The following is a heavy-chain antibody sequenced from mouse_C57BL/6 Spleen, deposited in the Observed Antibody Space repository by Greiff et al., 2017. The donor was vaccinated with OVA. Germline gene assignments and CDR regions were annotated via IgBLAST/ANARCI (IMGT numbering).Heavy chain of an antibody. CDR2: IYPGSGST. CDR3: ARGTYSNYGAMDY. CDR1: GYTFTSYW. D-gene: IGHD2-5*01. J-gene: IGHJ4*01. Sequence: QVQLQQPGAELVKPGASVKMSCKASGYTFTSYWITWVKQRPGQGLEWIGDIYPGSGSTNYNEKFKSKATLTVDTSSSKAYMQLSSLTSEDSAVYYCARGTYSNYGAMDYWGQGTSVTVSS. V-gene: IGHV1-55*01.